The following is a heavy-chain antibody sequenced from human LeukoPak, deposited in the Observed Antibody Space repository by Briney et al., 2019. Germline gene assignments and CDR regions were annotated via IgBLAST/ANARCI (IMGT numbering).Heavy chain of an antibody. CDR1: GGSISSYY. CDR2: IYYSGST. J-gene: IGHJ4*02. V-gene: IGHV4-59*01. Sequence: SETLSLTCTVSGGSISSYYWSWIRQPPGKGLQWIGYIYYSGSTNYNPSLKSRVTISLDTSKNQFSLKLSSVTAADTAVFYCARRTGYYDGFDYWGQGTPVTVSS. D-gene: IGHD3/OR15-3a*01. CDR3: ARRTGYYDGFDY.